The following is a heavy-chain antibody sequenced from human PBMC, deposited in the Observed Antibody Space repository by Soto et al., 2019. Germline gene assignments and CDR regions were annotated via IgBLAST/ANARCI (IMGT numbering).Heavy chain of an antibody. Sequence: GGSLRLSCAASGFTFSSYGMHWVRQAPGKGLEWVAVISYDGSNKYYADSVKGRFTISSDNSKNTLYLQMNSLRAEDTAVYYCAKYRINWGTWAPGGFDPWGQGTLVTVSS. CDR1: GFTFSSYG. CDR3: AKYRINWGTWAPGGFDP. CDR2: ISYDGSNK. V-gene: IGHV3-30*18. D-gene: IGHD3-16*01. J-gene: IGHJ5*02.